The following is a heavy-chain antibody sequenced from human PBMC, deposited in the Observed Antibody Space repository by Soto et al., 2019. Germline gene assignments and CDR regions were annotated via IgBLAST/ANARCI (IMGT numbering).Heavy chain of an antibody. Sequence: QVHLVQSGGELKKPGASVKVSCKASGYSFSDFGITWVRQAPGQGLEWMGWISGKNGNTNYAQKVQGRVTLTADTSTSTAXXXXXXXXXDXXXIYYCARSDYYEDTGTFEXWGQGX. CDR2: ISGKNGNT. D-gene: IGHD4-17*01. J-gene: IGHJ4*02. CDR1: GYSFSDFG. CDR3: ARSDYYEDTGTFEX. V-gene: IGHV1-18*04.